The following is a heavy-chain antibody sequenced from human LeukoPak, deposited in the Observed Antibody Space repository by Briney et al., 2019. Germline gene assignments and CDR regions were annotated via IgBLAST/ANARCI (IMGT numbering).Heavy chain of an antibody. J-gene: IGHJ4*02. Sequence: GGSLRLSCAASGFTLGTYDMYWVRQAPGKGLECVSVISRSGAYTYYADSVKGRFTISRDTSKNTLYLQMNSLKAEDTAVYYCSKKGQSDNYGRPDWGQGTLVTVSS. D-gene: IGHD4-17*01. V-gene: IGHV3-23*01. CDR1: GFTLGTYD. CDR3: SKKGQSDNYGRPD. CDR2: ISRSGAYT.